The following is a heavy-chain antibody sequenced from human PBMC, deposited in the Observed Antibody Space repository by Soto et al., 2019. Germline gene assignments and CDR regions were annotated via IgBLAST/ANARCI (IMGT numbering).Heavy chain of an antibody. V-gene: IGHV3-30-3*01. J-gene: IGHJ5*02. Sequence: QVQLVESGGGVVQPGRSLRLSCAASGFTFSSYAMHWVRQAPGKGLEWVAVISYDGSNKYYADSVKGRFTISRDNSKNTLYLQMNSLRAEDTGVYYCARGGMTTITLVGWFDPWGQGTLVTVSS. CDR2: ISYDGSNK. CDR3: ARGGMTTITLVGWFDP. CDR1: GFTFSSYA. D-gene: IGHD4-4*01.